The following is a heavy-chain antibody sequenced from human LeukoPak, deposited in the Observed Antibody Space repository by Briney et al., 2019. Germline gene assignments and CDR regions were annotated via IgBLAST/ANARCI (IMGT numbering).Heavy chain of an antibody. J-gene: IGHJ4*02. CDR1: GFTISSYW. CDR3: ARGRPHGNDY. V-gene: IGHV3-74*01. CDR2: INSVGSYT. D-gene: IGHD4-23*01. Sequence: GGSLRLSCAVSGFTISSYWMHWVRQAPGKGLVWVSRINSVGSYTNYADSVKGRFTISRDNGKNTLYLQMNSLRAEDTAVYYCARGRPHGNDYWGQGTLVTVSS.